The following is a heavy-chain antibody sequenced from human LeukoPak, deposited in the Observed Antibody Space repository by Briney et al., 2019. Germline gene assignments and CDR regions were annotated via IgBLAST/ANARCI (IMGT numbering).Heavy chain of an antibody. J-gene: IGHJ4*02. CDR1: GFTFSSYS. CDR3: ARDRFDY. V-gene: IGHV3-30-3*01. Sequence: GGSLRLSCAASGFTFSSYSMNWVRQAPGKGLEWVAVISYDGSNKYYADSVKGRFTISRDNSKNTVYLQMNSLRIEDTAVYYCARDRFDYWGQGTLVTVSS. CDR2: ISYDGSNK.